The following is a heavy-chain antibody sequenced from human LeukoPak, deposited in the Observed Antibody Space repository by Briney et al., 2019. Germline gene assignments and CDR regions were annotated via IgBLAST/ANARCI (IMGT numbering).Heavy chain of an antibody. Sequence: PSETLYLTCAVYGGSFSGYYWSWIRQPPGKGLEWIGEINHSGSTNYNPSLKSRVTISVDTSKNQFSLKLSSVTAADTAVYYCARGTVTHTYYYYYMDVWGKGTTVTVSS. CDR1: GGSFSGYY. V-gene: IGHV4-34*01. CDR2: INHSGST. D-gene: IGHD4-17*01. CDR3: ARGTVTHTYYYYYMDV. J-gene: IGHJ6*03.